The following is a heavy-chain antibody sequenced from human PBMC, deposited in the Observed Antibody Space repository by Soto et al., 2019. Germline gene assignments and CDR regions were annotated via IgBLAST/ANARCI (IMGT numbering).Heavy chain of an antibody. J-gene: IGHJ4*02. D-gene: IGHD3-3*01. V-gene: IGHV4-31*11. CDR2: IYYSGST. Sequence: PSETLSLTCAVSGGSISSGGYYWSWIRQHPGKGLEWIGYIYYSGSTYYNPSLKSRVTISVDTSKNQFSLKLSSVTAADTAVYYCARARDPDTIFGTYFDYWGQGTLVTVSS. CDR1: GGSISSGGYY. CDR3: ARARDPDTIFGTYFDY.